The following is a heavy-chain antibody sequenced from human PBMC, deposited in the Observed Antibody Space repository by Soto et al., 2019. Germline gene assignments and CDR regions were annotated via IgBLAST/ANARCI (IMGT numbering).Heavy chain of an antibody. J-gene: IGHJ4*02. D-gene: IGHD3-9*01. V-gene: IGHV4-30-4*01. CDR2: IYYSGST. CDR3: ARDFRYYDILTGPQPIFDY. Sequence: SETLSLTCTVSGGSLSSGDYYWSWMRQPPGKGLEWIGYIYYSGSTYYNPSLKSRVTISVDTSKNQFSLKLSSVTAADTAVYYCARDFRYYDILTGPQPIFDYWGQGTLVTVSS. CDR1: GGSLSSGDYY.